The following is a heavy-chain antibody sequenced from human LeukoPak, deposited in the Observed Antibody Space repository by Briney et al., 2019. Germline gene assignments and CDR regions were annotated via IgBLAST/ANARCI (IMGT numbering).Heavy chain of an antibody. CDR1: GFTFSSYA. CDR2: ISYDGSNK. V-gene: IGHV3-30*04. Sequence: PGRSLGLSCAASGFTFSSYAMHWVRQAPGKGLEWVAVISYDGSNKYYADSVKGRFTISRDNSKNTLYLQMNSLRAEDTAVYYCARDQGSSSYLDYWGQGTLVTVSS. J-gene: IGHJ4*02. D-gene: IGHD6-13*01. CDR3: ARDQGSSSYLDY.